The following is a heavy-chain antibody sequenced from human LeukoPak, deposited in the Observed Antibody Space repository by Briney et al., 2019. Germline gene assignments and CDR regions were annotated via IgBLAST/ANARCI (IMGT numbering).Heavy chain of an antibody. V-gene: IGHV4-59*08. D-gene: IGHD3-16*02. Sequence: SETLSLTCTDSGGSISSYYWSWIRQPPGKGLEWIGYIYYSGSTDYNPSLKSRVTISVDTSKNQFSLKLSSVTAADTAVYYCARHTKTYVWGSYRYPAFDIWGQGTMVTVSS. CDR3: ARHTKTYVWGSYRYPAFDI. CDR1: GGSISSYY. J-gene: IGHJ3*02. CDR2: IYYSGST.